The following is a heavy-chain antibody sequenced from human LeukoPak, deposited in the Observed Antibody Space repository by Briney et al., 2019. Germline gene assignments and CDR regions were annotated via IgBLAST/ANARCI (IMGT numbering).Heavy chain of an antibody. CDR3: ARPPLHYDSYWYTYYFDS. CDR2: INPNSGGT. V-gene: IGHV1-2*02. D-gene: IGHD3-22*01. J-gene: IGHJ4*02. CDR1: GYTFTGYY. Sequence: GASVKVSCKASGYTFTGYYMHWVRQAPGQGLEWMGWINPNSGGTNYAQKFQGRVTMTRDTSISTAYMELSRLRADDTAVYYCARPPLHYDSYWYTYYFDSWGQGTLVTVSS.